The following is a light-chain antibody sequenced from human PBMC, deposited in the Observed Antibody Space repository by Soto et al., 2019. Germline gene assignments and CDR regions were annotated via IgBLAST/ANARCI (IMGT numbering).Light chain of an antibody. CDR2: GAS. CDR1: KSVSSSY. Sequence: GRIDPLSCRAIKSVSSSYLAWYQQKPGQAPRLLIFGASNRATRIPTRFSGTVSGTEFTLAISMLQSEDCAAYFCQYDDTWPASWTVGEGTKVDIK. J-gene: IGKJ1*01. CDR3: QYDDTWPASWT. V-gene: IGKV3-15*01.